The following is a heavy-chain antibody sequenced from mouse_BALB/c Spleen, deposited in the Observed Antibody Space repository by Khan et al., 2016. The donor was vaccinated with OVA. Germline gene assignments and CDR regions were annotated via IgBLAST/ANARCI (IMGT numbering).Heavy chain of an antibody. Sequence: VQLKQSGAELVKPGASVKFSCSASGFNIKDTYIHWMKQRPEQGLEWIGRIDPPNDDSKYGPKFKAKATLTADMSSNTAYLQLSSLTSEDTAVYYCATHYGDPFAYWGQGTLVSVSA. J-gene: IGHJ3*01. CDR1: GFNIKDTY. CDR2: IDPPNDDS. D-gene: IGHD2-13*01. V-gene: IGHV14-3*02. CDR3: ATHYGDPFAY.